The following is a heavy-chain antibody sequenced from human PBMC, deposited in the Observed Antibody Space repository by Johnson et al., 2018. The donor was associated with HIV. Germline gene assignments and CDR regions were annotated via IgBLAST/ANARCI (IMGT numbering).Heavy chain of an antibody. CDR3: AKSWHSGSLYDAFDI. CDR1: GFTVSSNY. J-gene: IGHJ3*02. D-gene: IGHD1-26*01. CDR2: MSYNASNK. V-gene: IGHV3-30*18. Sequence: QVQLVESGGGLIQPGGSLRLSCAASGFTVSSNYMSWVRQAPGKGLEWVAIMSYNASNKYYADSVKGRFTISRDNSKGTLYLQMDGLRPEDTAVYYCAKSWHSGSLYDAFDIWGQGTMVTVSS.